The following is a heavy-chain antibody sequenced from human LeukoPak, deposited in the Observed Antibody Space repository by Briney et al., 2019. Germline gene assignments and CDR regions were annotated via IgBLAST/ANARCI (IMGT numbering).Heavy chain of an antibody. CDR1: GYAFTVSY. CDR3: ARWNRAYFDGSVYSGLNAS. CDR2: MNPNSGGT. D-gene: IGHD3-22*01. Sequence: GSSVNVSCTASGYAFTVSYMHWVWHAHPPGIELMGRMNPNSGGTTYAQKFQGRVSLTRDTSISTAYMEVSRLRSDDTAVYYCARWNRAYFDGSVYSGLNASWGKGPLVTVSS. V-gene: IGHV1-2*06. J-gene: IGHJ5*02.